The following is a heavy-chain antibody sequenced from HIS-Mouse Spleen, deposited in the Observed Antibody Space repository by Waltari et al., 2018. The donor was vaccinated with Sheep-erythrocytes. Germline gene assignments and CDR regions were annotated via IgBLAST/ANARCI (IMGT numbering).Heavy chain of an antibody. CDR1: GGSISSSSYY. D-gene: IGHD3-22*01. V-gene: IGHV4-39*01. CDR2: IYYSGYT. J-gene: IGHJ4*02. Sequence: QLQLQESGPGLVKPSETLSLTCTVSGGSISSSSYYWGWIRKPPGKGLEWIGSIYYSGYTYYNPSLKSRVTYSVDTSKNQFSLKLSSVTAADTAVYYCARLYYYDSSGYYFDYWCQGTLVTVSS. CDR3: ARLYYYDSSGYYFDY.